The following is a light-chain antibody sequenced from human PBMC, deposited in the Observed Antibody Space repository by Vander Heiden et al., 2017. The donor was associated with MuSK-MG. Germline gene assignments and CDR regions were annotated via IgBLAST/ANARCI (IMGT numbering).Light chain of an antibody. Sequence: HSALTQPGAVSGSPRLSNTIACPGPSRDVGSYNLASCYQQPPATPPKLMFDEGSKRPSGVSNRFAASKSGTTAFLTTAGRQAEDDAYYYRSSYAGSSPWVFGGGTKLTVL. J-gene: IGLJ3*02. CDR2: EGS. CDR3: SSYAGSSPWV. V-gene: IGLV2-23*01. CDR1: SRDVGSYNL.